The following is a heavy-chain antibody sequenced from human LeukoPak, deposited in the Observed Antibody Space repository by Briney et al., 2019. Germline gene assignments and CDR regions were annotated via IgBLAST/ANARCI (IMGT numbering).Heavy chain of an antibody. CDR2: IYLNKSP. V-gene: IGHV4-61*02. Sequence: PSQSLSLTCTVSGGSIISGTYYWSCLRQPAGKGLEWIRSIYLNKSPTYSPSLKSRVTISINTSKNQFSLQLRSVTAADTAVYYCARGHYYYGMDVWGQGTTVIVSS. J-gene: IGHJ6*02. CDR3: ARGHYYYGMDV. CDR1: GGSIISGTYY.